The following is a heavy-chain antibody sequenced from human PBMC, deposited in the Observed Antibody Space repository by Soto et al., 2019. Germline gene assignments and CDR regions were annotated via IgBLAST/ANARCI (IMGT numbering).Heavy chain of an antibody. CDR1: GFTFINYA. CDR2: VSDSGETS. Sequence: DVQLLESGGGLAGPGGSLSVSCGAPGFTFINYAMTWIRQAPGKGLEWVATVSDSGETSLSADSVKGRFTISRDNSRKTLYLQMNRLRPEDTATYYCAKEMPLGGILGAEPLDYWGQGTLVTVSS. J-gene: IGHJ4*02. D-gene: IGHD1-26*01. CDR3: AKEMPLGGILGAEPLDY. V-gene: IGHV3-23*01.